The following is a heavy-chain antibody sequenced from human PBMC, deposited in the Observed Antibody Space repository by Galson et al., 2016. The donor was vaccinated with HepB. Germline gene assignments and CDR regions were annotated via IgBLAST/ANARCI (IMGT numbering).Heavy chain of an antibody. V-gene: IGHV1-69*13. CDR2: IIPIFPRP. J-gene: IGHJ4*02. CDR3: ARSVMTSLLTPPDPLDY. Sequence: SVKVSCKAAGGTFSNSPMSWVRQAPGQGLEWMGGIIPIFPRPNYAQKFQGRLTITADESTSTVYMELRSLRSEDAAVYFCARSVMTSLLTPPDPLDYWGRGTLVTVSS. CDR1: GGTFSNSP. D-gene: IGHD4-23*01.